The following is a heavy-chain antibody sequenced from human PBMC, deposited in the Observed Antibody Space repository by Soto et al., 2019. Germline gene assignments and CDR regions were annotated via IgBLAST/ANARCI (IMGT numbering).Heavy chain of an antibody. J-gene: IGHJ4*02. Sequence: QGQLQQWGAGLLKPSETLSLTWAVYGGAFSGYYWTWTRQPPGTGLEWIGEINHSGSTNYTPSLKSRVTISVDTSKNQFSLKLTSVTAADTAVYYCARDKITGLFDYWGQGTLVTVSS. CDR2: INHSGST. CDR3: ARDKITGLFDY. V-gene: IGHV4-34*01. CDR1: GGAFSGYY. D-gene: IGHD2-8*02.